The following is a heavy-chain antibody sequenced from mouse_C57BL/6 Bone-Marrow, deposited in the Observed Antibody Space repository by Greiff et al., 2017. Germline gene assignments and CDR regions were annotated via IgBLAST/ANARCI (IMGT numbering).Heavy chain of an antibody. Sequence: QVQLQQPGAELVRPGPSVKLSCKASGYTFTSYWLHWVKQRPGQGLEWIGVIDPSDSYTNYNQKFKGKATLTVDTSSSKAYMQLSSLTSEDSAVYDCARRHAMDYWGQGTSVTVSS. CDR1: GYTFTSYW. V-gene: IGHV1-59*01. J-gene: IGHJ4*01. CDR3: ARRHAMDY. CDR2: IDPSDSYT.